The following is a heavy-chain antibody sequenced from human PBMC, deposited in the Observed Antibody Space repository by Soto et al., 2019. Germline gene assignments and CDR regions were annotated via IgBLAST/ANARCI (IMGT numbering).Heavy chain of an antibody. CDR1: GFTFSGYY. D-gene: IGHD5-12*01. J-gene: IGHJ6*02. CDR3: TKDDGYNDSTYYHYFGMDV. CDR2: ISYDGSTE. V-gene: IGHV3-30*18. Sequence: LRLSCAASGFTFSGYYMHWVRQAPGKGLEWVAVISYDGSTEYYADSVKGRFTISRDNSANRLFLQMNSLRPEDTAVYYCTKDDGYNDSTYYHYFGMDVWGQGTTVTVSS.